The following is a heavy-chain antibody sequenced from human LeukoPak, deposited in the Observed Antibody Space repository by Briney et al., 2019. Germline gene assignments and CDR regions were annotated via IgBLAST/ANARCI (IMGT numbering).Heavy chain of an antibody. CDR1: GYTFTSYG. V-gene: IGHV1-18*01. CDR3: ARGGYYDSSGYYSVLRYFDY. D-gene: IGHD3-22*01. Sequence: ASVKVSCKASGYTFTSYGISWVRQAPGQGLEWMGWISAYNGSTNYAQKLQGRVTMTTDTSTSTAYMELRSLRSDDTAVYYCARGGYYDSSGYYSVLRYFDYWGQGTLVTVSS. CDR2: ISAYNGST. J-gene: IGHJ4*02.